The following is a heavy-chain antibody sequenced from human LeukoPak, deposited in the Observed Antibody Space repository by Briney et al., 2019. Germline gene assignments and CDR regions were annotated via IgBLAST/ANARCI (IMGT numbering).Heavy chain of an antibody. J-gene: IGHJ4*02. V-gene: IGHV3-66*01. D-gene: IGHD6-13*01. CDR1: GFTVSNNY. CDR3: ARAEASSWFAY. CDR2: MYSGGST. Sequence: GGSLRLSCAASGFTVSNNYMSWVREAPGRGLEWCSIMYSGGSTYYADSVKGRFTISRDHAKNTLYLQMNSLRAEDTAVYYCARAEASSWFAYWGQGTLVTVSS.